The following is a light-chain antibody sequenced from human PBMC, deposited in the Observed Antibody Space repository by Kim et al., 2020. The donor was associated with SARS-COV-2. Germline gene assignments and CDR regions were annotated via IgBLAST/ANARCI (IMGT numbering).Light chain of an antibody. CDR2: DVY. V-gene: IGLV2-14*03. CDR1: SSDVGGSDF. Sequence: QSALTQPASVSGSPGQSITISCTGASSDVGGSDFVSWYQQHPGKAPRLIIYDVYNRPSGVSNRFSGSKSGNTASLIISGLQAEDEADYYCGSYRSNTALFGGGTQLTVL. J-gene: IGLJ2*01. CDR3: GSYRSNTAL.